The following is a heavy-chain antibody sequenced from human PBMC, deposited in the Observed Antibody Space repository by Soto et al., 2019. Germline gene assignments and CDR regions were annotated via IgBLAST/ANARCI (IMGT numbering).Heavy chain of an antibody. J-gene: IGHJ5*02. CDR2: ISYDGXXX. Sequence: GGSLRLSCQTSGFSFSSYAMHWVRQAPGKGLQWVGVISYDGXXXXXXXXXXXXXXXSRDNSKNTLYLQMPSLTTEDTGIYYCAKVAGVATGGTVGGLDPWGQGTLVTVSS. CDR1: GFSFSSYA. D-gene: IGHD6-13*01. CDR3: AKVAGVATGGTVGGLDP. V-gene: IGHV3-30*18.